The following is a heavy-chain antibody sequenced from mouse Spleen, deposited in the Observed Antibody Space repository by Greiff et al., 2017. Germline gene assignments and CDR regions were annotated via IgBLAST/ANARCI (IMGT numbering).Heavy chain of an antibody. Sequence: EVQVVESGGGLVQPGGSLKLSCAASGFTFSSYGMSWVRQTPDKRLELVATINSNGGSTYYPDSVKGRFTISRDNAKNTLYLQMSSLKSEDTAMYYCARDWDYDGRYFDYWGQGTTLTVSS. CDR3: ARDWDYDGRYFDY. J-gene: IGHJ2*01. V-gene: IGHV5-6-3*01. D-gene: IGHD2-4*01. CDR1: GFTFSSYG. CDR2: INSNGGST.